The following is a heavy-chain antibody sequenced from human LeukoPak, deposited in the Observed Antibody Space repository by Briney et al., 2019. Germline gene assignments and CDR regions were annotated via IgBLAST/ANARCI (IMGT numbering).Heavy chain of an antibody. CDR3: ARGTSSGYSDY. V-gene: IGHV3-30*03. Sequence: GGSLRLSCAASGFTFSSYGMHWVRQAPGKGLEWVAVISYDGSNKYYADSVKGRFTISRDNSKNTLYLQMNSLRAEDTAVYYCARGTSSGYSDYWGQGTLVTVSS. J-gene: IGHJ4*02. D-gene: IGHD3-22*01. CDR1: GFTFSSYG. CDR2: ISYDGSNK.